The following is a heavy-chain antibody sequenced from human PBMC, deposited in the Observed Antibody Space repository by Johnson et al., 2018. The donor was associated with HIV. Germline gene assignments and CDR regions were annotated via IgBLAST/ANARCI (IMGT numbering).Heavy chain of an antibody. CDR3: AKTRMGGILDAFDL. J-gene: IGHJ3*01. V-gene: IGHV3-23*04. CDR1: GFTFSSYA. Sequence: VQLVESGGGVVQPGGSLRLSCAASGFTFSSYAMSWVRQAPGKGLEWVSGISGSGGRRYYADSAKGRFTISRDNSRNTLYLQMNSLTIEDTAVFYCAKTRMGGILDAFDLWGQGTMVIVS. CDR2: ISGSGGRR. D-gene: IGHD3-10*01.